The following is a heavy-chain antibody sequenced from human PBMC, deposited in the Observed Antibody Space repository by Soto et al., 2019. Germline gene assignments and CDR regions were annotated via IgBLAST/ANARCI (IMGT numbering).Heavy chain of an antibody. D-gene: IGHD3-16*01. CDR1: GGSTSSSSYY. V-gene: IGHV4-39*01. CDR2: IYYSGST. Sequence: SETLSLTCTISGGSTSSSSYYWGWIRQPPGKGLEGIGSIYYSGSTYYSPSLKSRVTISADTSKNQLSLRPTSVTAADTAAYYCGSPCDNDISDYLSRDNCFDLWGQGTMVTVSS. J-gene: IGHJ3*01. CDR3: GSPCDNDISDYLSRDNCFDL.